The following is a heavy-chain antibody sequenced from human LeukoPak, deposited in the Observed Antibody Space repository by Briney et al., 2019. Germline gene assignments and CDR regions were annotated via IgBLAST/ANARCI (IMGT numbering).Heavy chain of an antibody. J-gene: IGHJ4*02. CDR2: ISGSGGST. Sequence: GGSLRLSCAASGFTFRSYAMSWVRQAPGKGLGWVSAISGSGGSTYYADSVKGRFTISRDNSKNTLYLQMNSLRAEDTAVYYCAKMGDGYYDILTGYYRGGIDYWGQGTLVTVSS. CDR1: GFTFRSYA. CDR3: AKMGDGYYDILTGYYRGGIDY. V-gene: IGHV3-23*01. D-gene: IGHD3-9*01.